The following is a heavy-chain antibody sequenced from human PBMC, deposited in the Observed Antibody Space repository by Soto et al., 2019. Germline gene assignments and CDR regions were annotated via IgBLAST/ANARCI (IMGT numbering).Heavy chain of an antibody. Sequence: GGSLRLSCEASGFTFSSRGMHWVRQAPGKGLEWVALILNDGNTKHYADSVKGRFTISRDNSKNTLYLKMNSLSSEYTAVYYCAKEGSSGWYFFDYWGQGTLVTVSS. CDR1: GFTFSSRG. CDR3: AKEGSSGWYFFDY. D-gene: IGHD6-19*01. V-gene: IGHV3-30*02. CDR2: ILNDGNTK. J-gene: IGHJ4*02.